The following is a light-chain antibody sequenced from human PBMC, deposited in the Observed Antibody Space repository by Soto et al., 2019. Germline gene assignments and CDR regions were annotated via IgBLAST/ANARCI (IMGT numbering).Light chain of an antibody. J-gene: IGLJ1*01. CDR1: SSNIGSNT. V-gene: IGLV1-44*01. CDR3: AAWDDSLNGYV. CDR2: SNN. Sequence: QSVLTQPPSASGTPGQRVTISCSGSSSNIGSNTVNWYQQLPGTAPKLLIYSNNQRPSGVPDRISGSKSGTSASQAISGLQSEDEADYYCAAWDDSLNGYVFGTGTKVTVL.